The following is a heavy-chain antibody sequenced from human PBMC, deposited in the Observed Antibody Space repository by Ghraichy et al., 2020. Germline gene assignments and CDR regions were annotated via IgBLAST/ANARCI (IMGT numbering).Heavy chain of an antibody. Sequence: ASVKVSCKASGYTFTSYYMHWVRQAPGQGLEWMGIINPSGGSTSYAQKFQGRVTMTRDTSTSTVYMELSSLRSEVTSVYYCARELQPEVVVAATRDLDYWGQGTLVTGSS. V-gene: IGHV1-46*01. CDR3: ARELQPEVVVAATRDLDY. CDR1: GYTFTSYY. CDR2: INPSGGST. J-gene: IGHJ4*02. D-gene: IGHD2-15*01.